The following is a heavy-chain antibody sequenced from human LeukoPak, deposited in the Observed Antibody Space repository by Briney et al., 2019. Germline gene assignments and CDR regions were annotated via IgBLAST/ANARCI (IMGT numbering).Heavy chain of an antibody. D-gene: IGHD3-10*01. V-gene: IGHV4-34*01. CDR1: GGSFSGYY. CDR3: ARGGITMVRGVIDY. CDR2: INHSGST. Sequence: PSETLSLTCAVYGGSFSGYYWSWIRQPPGKGLEWIGEINHSGSTNYNPSLKSRVTISVDTSKNLFSLKLSSVTAADTAVYYCARGGITMVRGVIDYWGQGTLVTVSS. J-gene: IGHJ4*02.